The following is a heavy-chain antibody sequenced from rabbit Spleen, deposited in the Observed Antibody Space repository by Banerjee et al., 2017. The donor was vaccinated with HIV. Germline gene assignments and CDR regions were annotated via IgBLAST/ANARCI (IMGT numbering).Heavy chain of an antibody. CDR2: INTVTGKS. CDR3: ARNTGSSFSSYGMDL. CDR1: GVSLNDKDV. D-gene: IGHD8-1*01. Sequence: QEQLEESGGDLVKPEGSLTLTCKASGVSLNDKDVMCWVRQAPGKGLEWIACINTVTGKSVYASWAKGRFIMSRTSSTTVTLQMTSLTAADTATYFCARNTGSSFSSYGMDLWGQGTLVTVS. J-gene: IGHJ3*01. V-gene: IGHV1S45*01.